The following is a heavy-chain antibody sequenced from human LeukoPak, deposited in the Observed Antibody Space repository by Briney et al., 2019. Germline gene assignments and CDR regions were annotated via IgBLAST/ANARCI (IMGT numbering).Heavy chain of an antibody. CDR3: ARGRRIAAAGKEMDY. CDR1: GYTFNKYG. D-gene: IGHD6-13*01. J-gene: IGHJ4*02. V-gene: IGHV1-18*01. CDR2: ISGYNGYT. Sequence: ASVKVSCKASGYTFNKYGISWVRQATGQGLEWMGSISGYNGYTNYAQKLQGRVTMTRDTSTSTVYMELSSLRSEDTAVYYCARGRRIAAAGKEMDYWGQGTLVTVSS.